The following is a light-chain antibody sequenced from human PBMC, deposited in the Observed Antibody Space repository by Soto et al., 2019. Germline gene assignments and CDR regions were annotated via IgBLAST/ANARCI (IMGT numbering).Light chain of an antibody. CDR3: SSYTSSSTLI. CDR2: EVS. J-gene: IGLJ2*01. Sequence: QSVLTQPASVSGSPGQSITFSCTGTSSDVGGYNYVSWYQQHPGKAPELIIFEVSNRPSGVSSRFSGSKSGNTASLTISGLQAEDEADYYCSSYTSSSTLIFGGGTKLTVL. V-gene: IGLV2-14*01. CDR1: SSDVGGYNY.